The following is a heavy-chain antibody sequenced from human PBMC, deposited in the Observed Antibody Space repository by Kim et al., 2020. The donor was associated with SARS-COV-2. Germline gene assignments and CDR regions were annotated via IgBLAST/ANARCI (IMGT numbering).Heavy chain of an antibody. V-gene: IGHV3-74*01. CDR1: GFSFSTYW. D-gene: IGHD6-13*01. J-gene: IGHJ4*02. Sequence: GGSLRLSCEASGFSFSTYWMHWVRQAPGKGLVWVSRINSDGSIIDYADSVKGRFTISRDNAKNTLYLQMNRLRAEDTATYYCANAGNSRWGGWGQGTLVTVSS. CDR3: ANAGNSRWGG. CDR2: INSDGSII.